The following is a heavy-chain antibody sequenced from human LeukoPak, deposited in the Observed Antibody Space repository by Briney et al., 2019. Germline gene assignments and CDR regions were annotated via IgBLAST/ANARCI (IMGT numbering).Heavy chain of an antibody. Sequence: ASVKVSCKASGYTFTSYDINWVRQATGQGLEWMGWMNPNSGNTGYAQKFQGRVTMTRNTSISTAYMELSSLRSEDTAVYYCARHKLDGDSRYYYYGMDVWGQGTTVTVSS. CDR3: ARHKLDGDSRYYYYGMDV. J-gene: IGHJ6*02. D-gene: IGHD2-21*01. V-gene: IGHV1-8*01. CDR1: GYTFTSYD. CDR2: MNPNSGNT.